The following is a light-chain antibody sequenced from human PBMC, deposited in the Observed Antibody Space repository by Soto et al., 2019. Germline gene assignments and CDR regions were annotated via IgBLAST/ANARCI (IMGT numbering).Light chain of an antibody. CDR3: QQATIFPLT. V-gene: IGKV1-12*01. CDR1: QAFSNL. Sequence: DIQMTQSPSSVSASVGDRFIITCRASQAFSNLLAWYQQKPGKAPKLLIYGASTLQGGVPSRFSGSESGTDFTLTISSLQPEDSATYYCQQATIFPLTFGGGTKGDIK. CDR2: GAS. J-gene: IGKJ4*01.